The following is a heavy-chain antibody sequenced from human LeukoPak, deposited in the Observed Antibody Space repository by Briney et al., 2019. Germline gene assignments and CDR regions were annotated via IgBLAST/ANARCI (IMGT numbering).Heavy chain of an antibody. CDR2: ISAYNGNT. V-gene: IGHV1-18*01. J-gene: IGHJ4*02. D-gene: IGHD3-22*01. CDR3: AREFGDYDSSGYYSFDY. Sequence: ASVKVSCKASGYTFTSYGISWVRQAPGQGLEWMGWISAYNGNTNYAQKLQGRVTMTTDTSTSTAYMELRSLRSDDTAVYYCAREFGDYDSSGYYSFDYWGQGTLVTVSS. CDR1: GYTFTSYG.